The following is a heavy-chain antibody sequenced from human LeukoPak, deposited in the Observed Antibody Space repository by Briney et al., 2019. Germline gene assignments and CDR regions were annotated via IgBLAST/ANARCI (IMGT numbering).Heavy chain of an antibody. D-gene: IGHD4-17*01. V-gene: IGHV4-30-4*01. CDR2: IYYSGST. CDR1: GGSISSGDYY. J-gene: IGHJ5*02. CDR3: ARDLATVTTYAGDWFDP. Sequence: SQTLSLTCTVSGGSISSGDYYWSWIRQPPGKGLEWIGYIYYSGSTYYNPSLKSRVTISVDTSKNQFSLKLSSVTAADTAVYYCARDLATVTTYAGDWFDPWGQGTLVTVSS.